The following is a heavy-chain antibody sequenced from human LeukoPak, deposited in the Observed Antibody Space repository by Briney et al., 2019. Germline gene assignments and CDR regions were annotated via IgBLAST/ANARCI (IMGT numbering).Heavy chain of an antibody. D-gene: IGHD2-15*01. CDR2: INHSGST. V-gene: IGHV4-34*01. CDR3: ARRRIAPYYYYYYMDV. J-gene: IGHJ6*03. CDR1: GGSFSGYY. Sequence: PSETLSLTCAVYGGSFSGYYWSWIRQPPGKGLEWIGEINHSGSTNYNPSLKSRVTISVDTSKNQFSLKLSSVTAADTAVYYCARRRIAPYYYYYYMDVWGKGTTVTISS.